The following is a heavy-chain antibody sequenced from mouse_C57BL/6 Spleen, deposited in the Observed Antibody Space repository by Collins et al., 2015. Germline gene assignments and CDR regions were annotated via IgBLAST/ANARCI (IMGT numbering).Heavy chain of an antibody. CDR1: GFTFSSYG. Sequence: EVQLVESGGDLVKPGGSLKLSCAASGFTFSSYGMSWVRQTPDKRLEWVATISSGGSYTYYPDSVKGRFTISRDNAKNTLYLQMSSLKSEDTAMYYCASLYYYGSSYGWYFDVWGAGTTLTVSS. CDR2: ISSGGSYT. D-gene: IGHD1-1*01. CDR3: ASLYYYGSSYGWYFDV. J-gene: IGHJ1*01. V-gene: IGHV5-6*01.